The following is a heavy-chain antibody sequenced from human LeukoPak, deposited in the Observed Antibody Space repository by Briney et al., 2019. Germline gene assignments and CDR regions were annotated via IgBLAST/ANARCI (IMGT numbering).Heavy chain of an antibody. CDR2: IRFDGTNK. J-gene: IGHJ3*01. D-gene: IGHD3-16*01. CDR1: GFNFSSYG. V-gene: IGHV3-30*02. CDR3: AKPASMGATSSAFEF. Sequence: GGSLRLSCAASGFNFSSYGMRWVRQAPGKGLEWVTFIRFDGTNKYYADSVKGRFTISRDNSKNILYLQMNSLRGDDTAVYYCAKPASMGATSSAFEFWGQGTMVSVSS.